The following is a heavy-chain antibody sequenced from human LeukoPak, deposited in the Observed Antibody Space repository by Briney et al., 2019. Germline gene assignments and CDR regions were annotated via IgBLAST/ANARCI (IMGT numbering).Heavy chain of an antibody. CDR2: MNPNSDNT. Sequence: GASVKVSCKASGYTFTSYDINWVRQATGQGLESMGWMNPNSDNTDYAQKFQGRVTMTRNTSISTAYMELSSLRSEDTAVYYCARAYYDILTGYYLNDYWGQGTLVTVSS. V-gene: IGHV1-8*01. D-gene: IGHD3-9*01. J-gene: IGHJ4*02. CDR3: ARAYYDILTGYYLNDY. CDR1: GYTFTSYD.